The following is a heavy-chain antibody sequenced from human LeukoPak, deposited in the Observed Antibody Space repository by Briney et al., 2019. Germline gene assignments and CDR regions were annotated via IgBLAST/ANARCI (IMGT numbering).Heavy chain of an antibody. CDR3: ARGGVLKSVDY. CDR1: GFTFSSYA. CDR2: IYDIGST. J-gene: IGHJ4*02. V-gene: IGHV4-59*01. Sequence: GSLRLSCAVSGFTFSSYAMTWIRQPPGKGLEWIGYIYDIGSTTYNPSLKSRVTISVDTSKNQFSLKLSSVTAADTAVYYCARGGVLKSVDYWGQGTLVTVSS. D-gene: IGHD3-16*01.